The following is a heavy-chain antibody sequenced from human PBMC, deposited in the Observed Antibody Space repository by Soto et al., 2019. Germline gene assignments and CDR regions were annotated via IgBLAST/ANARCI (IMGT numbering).Heavy chain of an antibody. CDR1: GFTFSSYG. D-gene: IGHD1-26*01. V-gene: IGHV3-30*18. Sequence: GGSLRLSCAASGFTFSSYGMYWVRQAPGKGLEWVAVISYDGSSKYYADSVKGRLTISRDNSENTLYLQMNSLRAEDTAVYYCAKGSIVGATKDWFDPWGQGTLVTVYS. CDR2: ISYDGSSK. J-gene: IGHJ5*02. CDR3: AKGSIVGATKDWFDP.